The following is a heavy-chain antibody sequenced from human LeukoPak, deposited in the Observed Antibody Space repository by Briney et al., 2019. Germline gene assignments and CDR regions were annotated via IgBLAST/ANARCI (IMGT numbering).Heavy chain of an antibody. Sequence: PGGSLRLSCAASGFTFSSYGMHWVRQAPGKGLEWVAVIWYDGSNKYYADSVKGRFTISRDNSKNTLYLQMNSLRAEDTAVYYCARSRSSGWSYYFDYWGQGTLVTVSS. CDR1: GFTFSSYG. D-gene: IGHD6-19*01. CDR2: IWYDGSNK. CDR3: ARSRSSGWSYYFDY. J-gene: IGHJ4*02. V-gene: IGHV3-33*01.